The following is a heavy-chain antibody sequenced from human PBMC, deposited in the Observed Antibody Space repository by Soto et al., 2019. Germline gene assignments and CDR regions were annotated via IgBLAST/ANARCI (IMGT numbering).Heavy chain of an antibody. CDR3: ARDGDYDILTGNFDY. CDR1: GFTFSSYA. D-gene: IGHD3-9*01. Sequence: QVQLVESGGGVVQPGRSLRLSCAASGFTFSSYAMHWVRQAPGKGLEWVAVISYDGSNKYYADSVKGRFTISRDNSKKPLYLQMNSLTAEDTAVYYCARDGDYDILTGNFDYWGQGTLVTVSS. V-gene: IGHV3-30-3*01. CDR2: ISYDGSNK. J-gene: IGHJ4*02.